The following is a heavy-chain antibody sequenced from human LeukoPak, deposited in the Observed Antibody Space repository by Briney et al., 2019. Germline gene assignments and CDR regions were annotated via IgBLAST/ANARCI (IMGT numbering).Heavy chain of an antibody. CDR3: ARDHAVRGGTWIDY. CDR2: IYTSGST. V-gene: IGHV4-4*07. Sequence: SETLSLTCTVSGGSISSYYWSWIRQPAGKGLEWIGRIYTSGSTNYNPSLKSRVTMSVDTSKNQFSLKLSSVTAADTAVYYCARDHAVRGGTWIDYWGQGTLVTVPS. CDR1: GGSISSYY. J-gene: IGHJ4*02. D-gene: IGHD3-10*01.